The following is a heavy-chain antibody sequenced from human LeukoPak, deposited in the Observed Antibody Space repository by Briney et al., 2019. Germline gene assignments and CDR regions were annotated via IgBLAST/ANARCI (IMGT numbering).Heavy chain of an antibody. J-gene: IGHJ5*02. Sequence: ASVKVSCKASGYTFTSYDINWVRQATGQGLEWMGWMNPNSGNTGYAQKFQGRVTMTRNTSISTAYTELSSLRSEDTAVYYCARESEAAAGVDPWGQGTLVTVSS. V-gene: IGHV1-8*01. CDR3: ARESEAAAGVDP. CDR2: MNPNSGNT. D-gene: IGHD6-13*01. CDR1: GYTFTSYD.